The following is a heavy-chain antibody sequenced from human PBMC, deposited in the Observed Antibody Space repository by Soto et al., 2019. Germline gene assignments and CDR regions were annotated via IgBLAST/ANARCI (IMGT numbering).Heavy chain of an antibody. V-gene: IGHV3-30*03. J-gene: IGHJ4*02. CDR2: LSFDASKK. Sequence: QVQLVESGGGVVQPGRSLRLSCAASGFNFSAYGMHWVRQAPGTGLELVALLSFDASKKYYADSVKCRFTISRDTSMNTLYLQMNSLRVEDTAVYYCRVGVADWGQGTRVTVSS. CDR3: RVGVAD. D-gene: IGHD1-26*01. CDR1: GFNFSAYG.